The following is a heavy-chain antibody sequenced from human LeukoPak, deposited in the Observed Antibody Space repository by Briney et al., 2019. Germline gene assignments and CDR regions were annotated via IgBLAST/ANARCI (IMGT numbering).Heavy chain of an antibody. Sequence: PGGSLRLSCSASGVTFSDYYMSWIRQAPGRGLEWVSYISSSSSYTNYADSVKGRFTISRDNAKNSLYLQMNSLRAEDTAVCYCARERGYSSSWYRLDYWGQGTLVTVSS. V-gene: IGHV3-11*06. D-gene: IGHD6-13*01. CDR2: ISSSSSYT. CDR1: GVTFSDYY. CDR3: ARERGYSSSWYRLDY. J-gene: IGHJ4*02.